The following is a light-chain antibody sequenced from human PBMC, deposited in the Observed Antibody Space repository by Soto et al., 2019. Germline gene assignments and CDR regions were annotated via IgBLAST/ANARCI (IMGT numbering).Light chain of an antibody. Sequence: EFVLTQSPGTLSLSPGERATLSCRASPSVANFVAWYQQKPGQAPRLLIYGASTRATGIPARFSGSGSGTDFTLTISRLEPEDFAVYYCQQRSNWPPKFGQGTKVDIK. J-gene: IGKJ1*01. V-gene: IGKV3-11*01. CDR3: QQRSNWPPK. CDR2: GAS. CDR1: PSVANF.